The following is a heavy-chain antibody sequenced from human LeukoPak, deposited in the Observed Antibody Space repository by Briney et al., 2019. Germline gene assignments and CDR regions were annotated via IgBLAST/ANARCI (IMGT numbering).Heavy chain of an antibody. J-gene: IGHJ6*02. CDR1: GDSVSSNSAA. D-gene: IGHD6-6*01. CDR3: ARDIAARPLGYYYGMDV. CDR2: TYYRSKWYN. Sequence: SQTLSLTCAISGDSVSSNSAARNWIRQSPSRGLEWLGRTYYRSKWYNDYAVSVKSRITINPDTSKNQFSLQLNSVTPEDTAVYYCARDIAARPLGYYYGMDVWGQGTTVTVSS. V-gene: IGHV6-1*01.